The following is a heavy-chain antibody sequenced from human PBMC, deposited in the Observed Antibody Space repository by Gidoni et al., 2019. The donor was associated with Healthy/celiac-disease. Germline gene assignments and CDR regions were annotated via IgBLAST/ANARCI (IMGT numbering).Heavy chain of an antibody. D-gene: IGHD3-22*01. CDR3: AKINYDSSGYPDY. J-gene: IGHJ4*02. Sequence: EVQLLASGGGLVQPGGSLRLSCAASGFTFRSYAMSWVRQAPGKGLEWFSAISGSGGSTYYADSVKGRFTISRDNSKNTLYLQMNSLRAEDTAVYYCAKINYDSSGYPDYWGQGTLVTVSS. V-gene: IGHV3-23*01. CDR1: GFTFRSYA. CDR2: ISGSGGST.